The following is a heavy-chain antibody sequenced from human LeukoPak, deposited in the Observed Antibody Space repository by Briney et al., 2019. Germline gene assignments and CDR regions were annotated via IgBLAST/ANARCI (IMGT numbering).Heavy chain of an antibody. D-gene: IGHD6-19*01. J-gene: IGHJ4*02. Sequence: GGSLRLSCAASGFTFSSYEMNWVRQAPGKGLERVSYISSSGSTMHYAGPVKGRFTISRDNAKNSLYLQMNSLRADDTAVYYCARHLEQWPDYWGQGTLVTVSS. CDR1: GFTFSSYE. CDR2: ISSSGSTM. V-gene: IGHV3-48*03. CDR3: ARHLEQWPDY.